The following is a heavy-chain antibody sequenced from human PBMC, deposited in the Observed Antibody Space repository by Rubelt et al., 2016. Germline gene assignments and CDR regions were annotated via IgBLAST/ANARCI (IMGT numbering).Heavy chain of an antibody. Sequence: EVQLVESGGGLVQPGGSLRLSCAASGFTFSSYAMHWVRQAPGKGLEWVANIKQDGSEKHYVDSGKGRCTISRDNAKNSVYLQMNSLRAEDTAVYYCASAWNYAVHWGQGTLVTVSS. CDR2: IKQDGSEK. V-gene: IGHV3-7*01. J-gene: IGHJ4*02. CDR1: GFTFSSYA. CDR3: ASAWNYAVH. D-gene: IGHD1-7*01.